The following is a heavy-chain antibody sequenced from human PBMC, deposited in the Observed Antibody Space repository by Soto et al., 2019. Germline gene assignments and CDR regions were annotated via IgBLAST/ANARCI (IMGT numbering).Heavy chain of an antibody. D-gene: IGHD2-15*01. CDR1: GGTFSSYA. Sequence: SVKVSCKASGGTFSSYAISWVRQAPGQGLEWMGGIIPIFGTANYAQKFQGRVTITADESTSTAYMELSSLRSEDTAVYYCARGYCSGGSCYSRLYYYGMDVWGQGTTVTVSS. V-gene: IGHV1-69*13. CDR3: ARGYCSGGSCYSRLYYYGMDV. CDR2: IIPIFGTA. J-gene: IGHJ6*02.